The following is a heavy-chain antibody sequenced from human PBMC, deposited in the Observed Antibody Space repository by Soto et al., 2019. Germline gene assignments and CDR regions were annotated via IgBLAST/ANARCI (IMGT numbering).Heavy chain of an antibody. CDR1: GGSISSSSYY. J-gene: IGHJ4*02. CDR2: IYYSGST. V-gene: IGHV4-39*01. CDR3: ARRQRLLWFGESDYYFDY. D-gene: IGHD3-10*01. Sequence: SETLSLTCTVSGGSISSSSYYWGWIRQPPGKGLEWIGSIYYSGSTYYNPSLKSRVTISVETSKNQFSLKLSSVTAADTAVYYCARRQRLLWFGESDYYFDYWGQGTLVTV.